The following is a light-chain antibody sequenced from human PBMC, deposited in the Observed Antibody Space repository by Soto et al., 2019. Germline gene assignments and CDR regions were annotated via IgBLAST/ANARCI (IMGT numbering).Light chain of an antibody. CDR3: QQVNSYPLT. V-gene: IGKV1-9*01. Sequence: DIQLTPSPSFLSASIGDRVTITCRASQGISSFLAWYQQKPGKAPKLLISAASTLQSGVPSRFSSSASGTEFALTITNLQPEDFATYYCQQVNSYPLTFGGGTKVEIK. J-gene: IGKJ4*01. CDR2: AAS. CDR1: QGISSF.